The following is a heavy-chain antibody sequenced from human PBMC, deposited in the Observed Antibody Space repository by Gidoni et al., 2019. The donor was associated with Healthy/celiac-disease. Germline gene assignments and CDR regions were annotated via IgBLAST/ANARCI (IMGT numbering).Heavy chain of an antibody. CDR3: ARRVPPGYCTNGVCDAFDI. V-gene: IGHV4-59*08. J-gene: IGHJ3*02. D-gene: IGHD2-8*01. CDR1: GGSISSYY. Sequence: QVQLQESGPGLVKPSETLSLTCTVSGGSISSYYWSWIRQPPGKGLEWIGYIYYSGSTNYNPSLKSRVTISVDTSKNQFSLKLSSVTAADTAVYYCARRVPPGYCTNGVCDAFDIWGQGTMVTVSS. CDR2: IYYSGST.